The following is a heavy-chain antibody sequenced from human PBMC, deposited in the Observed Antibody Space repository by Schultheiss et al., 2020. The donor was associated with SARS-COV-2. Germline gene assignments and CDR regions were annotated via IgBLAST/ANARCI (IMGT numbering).Heavy chain of an antibody. CDR2: IYRGGSE. J-gene: IGHJ4*02. V-gene: IGHV3-53*01. CDR3: ARGSVAVDY. D-gene: IGHD6-19*01. Sequence: GGSLRLSCAASGFTVSSNYMSWVRQAPGKGLEWVSVIYRGGSEDYAESVKGRFTISRDNAKNSLYLQMNSLRAEDTAVYYCARGSVAVDYWGQGTLVTVSS. CDR1: GFTVSSNY.